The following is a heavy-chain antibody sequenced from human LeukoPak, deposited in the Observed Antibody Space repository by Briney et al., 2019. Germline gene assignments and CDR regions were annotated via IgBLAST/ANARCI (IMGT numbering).Heavy chain of an antibody. CDR2: IRDKAHGYST. CDR1: GFSFSGHY. CDR3: ARAPSAGSWLDP. Sequence: PGGSLRLSCAASGFSFSGHYMDWVRQAPGKGLDWVGRIRDKAHGYSTDYAASVKGRSTISRDDSGNSLYLQMNSLKIEDTAFYYCARAPSAGSWLDPWGQGTLVTVSS. J-gene: IGHJ5*02. V-gene: IGHV3-72*01. D-gene: IGHD3-10*01.